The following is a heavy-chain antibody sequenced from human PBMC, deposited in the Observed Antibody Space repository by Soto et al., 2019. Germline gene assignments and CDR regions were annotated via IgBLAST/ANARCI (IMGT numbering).Heavy chain of an antibody. CDR3: AKDLQSYGDYDYYCY. J-gene: IGHJ6*03. Sequence: QVQLVESGGGEVQPGRSLTISCAVSGFTFSTYGMHWVRQTPGKGLEWVAVISYDGTNKFYSDSVKGRFTISRDNFKNTLTLQMNSLRADDTAVYSCAKDLQSYGDYDYYCY. CDR1: GFTFSTYG. CDR2: ISYDGTNK. D-gene: IGHD2-21*02. V-gene: IGHV3-30*18.